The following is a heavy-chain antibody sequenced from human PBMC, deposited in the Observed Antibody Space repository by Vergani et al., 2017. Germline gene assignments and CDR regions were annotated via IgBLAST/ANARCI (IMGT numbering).Heavy chain of an antibody. CDR1: GFTFDDYA. J-gene: IGHJ4*02. CDR2: IYSGGST. V-gene: IGHV3-66*01. D-gene: IGHD1-26*01. CDR3: ARENSGSYSYYFDY. Sequence: EVQLVESGGGLVQPGRSLRLSCAASGFTFDDYAMHWVRQAPGKGLEWVSVIYSGGSTYYADSVKGRFTISRDNSKNTLYLQMNSLRAEDTAVYYCARENSGSYSYYFDYWGQGTLVTVSS.